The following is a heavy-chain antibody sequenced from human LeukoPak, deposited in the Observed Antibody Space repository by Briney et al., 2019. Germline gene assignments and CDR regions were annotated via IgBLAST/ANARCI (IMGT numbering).Heavy chain of an antibody. J-gene: IGHJ4*02. CDR1: GGSISSYY. CDR3: ARSDYDFWSGYVDY. D-gene: IGHD3-3*01. CDR2: IYYSGST. Sequence: SETLSLTCTVSGGSISSYYWSWTRQPPGKGLEWIGYIYYSGSTNYNPSLKSRVTISVDTSKNQFSLKLSSVTAADTAVYYCARSDYDFWSGYVDYWGQGTLVTVSS. V-gene: IGHV4-59*01.